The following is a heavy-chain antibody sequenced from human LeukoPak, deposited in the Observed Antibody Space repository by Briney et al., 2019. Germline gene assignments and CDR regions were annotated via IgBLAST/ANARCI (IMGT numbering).Heavy chain of an antibody. CDR1: GYTFTTFD. J-gene: IGHJ4*02. V-gene: IGHV1-8*01. CDR3: ARAPMGTAAFY. D-gene: IGHD2-2*01. CDR2: MNPVTGDA. Sequence: ASVKVSCKPSGYTFTTFDINWVRQAPGQGLEWMGWMNPVTGDAGSTQKFQGRVTLTRDTSISTAYMELSSLTSDDTAFYYCARAPMGTAAFYWGQGTLVTVSS.